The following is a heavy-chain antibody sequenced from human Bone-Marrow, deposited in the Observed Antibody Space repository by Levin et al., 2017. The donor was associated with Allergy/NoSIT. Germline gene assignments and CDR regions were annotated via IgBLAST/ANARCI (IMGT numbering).Heavy chain of an antibody. CDR2: INHAGDT. CDR3: ARGLGWHHLVWASNWFDP. J-gene: IGHJ5*02. Sequence: PSETLSLTCAVYSEAFSGYYWSWIRQSPGRGLEWIAEINHAGDTNYNTSLKSRVTLSVDTANYQFSLRMTSMTAADTAVYYCARGLGWHHLVWASNWFDPWGQGTLVIVSS. CDR1: SEAFSGYY. V-gene: IGHV4-34*01. D-gene: IGHD6-13*01.